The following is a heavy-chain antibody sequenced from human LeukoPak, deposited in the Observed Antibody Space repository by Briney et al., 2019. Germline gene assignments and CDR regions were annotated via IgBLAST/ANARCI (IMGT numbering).Heavy chain of an antibody. J-gene: IGHJ4*02. CDR3: ARDGDYYDSSGSSYYFDY. Sequence: SETLSLTCTVSGVSISSSSYYWGWIRQPPGKGLEWIGSIYYSGSTYYNPSLKSRVTISVDTSKNQFSLKLSSVPAADTAVYYCARDGDYYDSSGSSYYFDYWGQGTLVTVSS. CDR1: GVSISSSSYY. D-gene: IGHD3-22*01. CDR2: IYYSGST. V-gene: IGHV4-39*07.